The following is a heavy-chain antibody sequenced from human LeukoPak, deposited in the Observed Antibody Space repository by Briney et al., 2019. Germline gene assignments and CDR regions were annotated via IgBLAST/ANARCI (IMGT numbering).Heavy chain of an antibody. CDR1: GFTFSNFA. CDR2: ISYHGRNQ. CDR3: ARELTGYWQQY. V-gene: IGHV3-30*04. J-gene: IGHJ4*02. D-gene: IGHD3-9*01. Sequence: GGSMRLSCAASGFTFSNFAMHWVRQAPGKGREWVAIISYHGRNQYYADSAKGRFTISRDSSQNTLYLQMNSLRAEDTAVYYCARELTGYWQQYWGQGTLVTVSS.